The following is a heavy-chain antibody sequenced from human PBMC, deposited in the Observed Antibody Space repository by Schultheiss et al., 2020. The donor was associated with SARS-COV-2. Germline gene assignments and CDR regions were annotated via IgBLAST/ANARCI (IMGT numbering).Heavy chain of an antibody. V-gene: IGHV3-30*07. CDR2: ISYDGSNK. Sequence: GGSLRLSCSASGFTFSSYAMHWVRQAPGKGLEWVAVISYDGSNKYYADSVKGRFTISRDNAKNSLYLQMNSLRAEDTAVYYCARDRVSSGYWHYYYYGMDVWGQGTTVTVSS. CDR1: GFTFSSYA. D-gene: IGHD3-22*01. J-gene: IGHJ6*02. CDR3: ARDRVSSGYWHYYYYGMDV.